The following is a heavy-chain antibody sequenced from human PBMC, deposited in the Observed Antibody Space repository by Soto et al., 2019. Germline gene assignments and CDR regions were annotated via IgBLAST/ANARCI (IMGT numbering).Heavy chain of an antibody. Sequence: GGSLRLSCAASGFTFSSYGMHWVRQAPGKGLEWVAVISYDGSNKYYADSVKGRFTISRDNSKNTLYLQMNSLRAEDPAVYYCAKVMGLAGESPPYFDYWGHGTLVTVSS. D-gene: IGHD7-27*01. CDR2: ISYDGSNK. J-gene: IGHJ4*01. CDR3: AKVMGLAGESPPYFDY. CDR1: GFTFSSYG. V-gene: IGHV3-30*18.